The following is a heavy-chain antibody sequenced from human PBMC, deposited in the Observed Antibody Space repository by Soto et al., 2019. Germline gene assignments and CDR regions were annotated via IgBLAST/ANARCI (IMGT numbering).Heavy chain of an antibody. V-gene: IGHV3-23*01. Sequence: GSLRLSCAASGFTFSNYAVTWVRQAPGKGLEWVSTISGSGGSTYYADSVKGRFTIPRDNSKNTLYLQMNSLRAEDTAVYYCAKDGPYDTTLGAFDIWGQGTMVTVSS. CDR3: AKDGPYDTTLGAFDI. D-gene: IGHD3-22*01. CDR1: GFTFSNYA. J-gene: IGHJ3*02. CDR2: ISGSGGST.